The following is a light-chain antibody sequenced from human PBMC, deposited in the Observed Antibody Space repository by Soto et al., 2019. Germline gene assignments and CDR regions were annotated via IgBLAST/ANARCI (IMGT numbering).Light chain of an antibody. J-gene: IGKJ4*01. CDR3: QQRSFWPLT. Sequence: EIVLTQSPATLSLSPGERATLSCRASQSVSSYLAWYQQKPGQAPRLLIYDASNRATGIPARFSGSGSGTGFTLTISSLEPEDFAVYYCQQRSFWPLTFGGGTKVEI. CDR2: DAS. CDR1: QSVSSY. V-gene: IGKV3-11*01.